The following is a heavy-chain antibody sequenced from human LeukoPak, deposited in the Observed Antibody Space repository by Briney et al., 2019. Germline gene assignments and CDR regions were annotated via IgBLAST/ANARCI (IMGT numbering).Heavy chain of an antibody. CDR1: GGSFSGYY. CDR2: INHSRSS. D-gene: IGHD3-22*01. CDR3: ARGSAGDSSGSYDY. J-gene: IGHJ4*02. Sequence: TSETLSLTCAVYGGSFSGYYWNWIHQPPGKGLEWIGEINHSRSSNYNPALNNRVTISVDTSKIQLSLKLSSVTAADTAVYYCARGSAGDSSGSYDYWGQGTLVTVSS. V-gene: IGHV4-34*01.